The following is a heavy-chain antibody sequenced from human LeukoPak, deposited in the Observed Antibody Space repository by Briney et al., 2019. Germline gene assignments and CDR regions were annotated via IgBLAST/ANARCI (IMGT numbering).Heavy chain of an antibody. Sequence: GGSLRLSCAASGFTVSSNYMSWVRQAPGKGLEWVSVIYSGGSTYYADSVKGRFTISRDNSKNTLYLQMNSLRAEDTAVCYCAREGSSWGFDYWGQGTLVTVPS. D-gene: IGHD6-13*01. CDR3: AREGSSWGFDY. CDR2: IYSGGST. J-gene: IGHJ4*02. V-gene: IGHV3-66*01. CDR1: GFTVSSNY.